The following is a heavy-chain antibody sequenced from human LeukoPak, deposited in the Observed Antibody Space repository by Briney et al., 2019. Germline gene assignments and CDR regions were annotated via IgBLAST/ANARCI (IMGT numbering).Heavy chain of an antibody. V-gene: IGHV4-39*07. Sequence: PSETLSLTCTVSGASVSGSSYYWGWIRQPPGKRLEWIGSMHYSGSAYYTPSLKSRVTISVDTSKNQFSLKLRSVTAADTAVYYCARDRNWGSGWFDPWGQGTLVTVSS. CDR1: GASVSGSSYY. D-gene: IGHD7-27*01. J-gene: IGHJ5*02. CDR3: ARDRNWGSGWFDP. CDR2: MHYSGSA.